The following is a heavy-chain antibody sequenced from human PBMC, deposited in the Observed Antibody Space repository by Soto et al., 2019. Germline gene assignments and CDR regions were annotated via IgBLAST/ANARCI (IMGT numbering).Heavy chain of an antibody. Sequence: QVQLVQSGAEVKKPGASVKVSCKASGYTFTSYGISCVRQAPGQGLEWMGWISAYNGNTKYGQKLQGKFTMTTDTSTSKAYMELRSLRSADTAVYYCARGIGWEPLDYWGQGTLVTVSS. J-gene: IGHJ4*02. CDR3: ARGIGWEPLDY. V-gene: IGHV1-18*01. CDR1: GYTFTSYG. D-gene: IGHD1-26*01. CDR2: ISAYNGNT.